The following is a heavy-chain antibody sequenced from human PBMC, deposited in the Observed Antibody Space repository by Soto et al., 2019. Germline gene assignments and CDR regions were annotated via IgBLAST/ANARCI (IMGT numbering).Heavy chain of an antibody. D-gene: IGHD6-19*01. J-gene: IGHJ6*02. CDR1: GGTFSSYA. CDR3: AKDKVARRYSSGWFGGGMNV. V-gene: IGHV1-69*13. CDR2: IIPIFRTA. Sequence: AASVKVSCKASGGTFSSYAINWVRQAPGQRLEWMGGIIPIFRTANYARKFQGRVTLTVDESTSTAYMELSSLRSEDTAVYYCAKDKVARRYSSGWFGGGMNVWGQGTTVTVSS.